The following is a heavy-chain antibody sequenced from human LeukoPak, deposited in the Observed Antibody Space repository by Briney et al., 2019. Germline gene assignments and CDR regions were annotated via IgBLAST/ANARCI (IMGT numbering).Heavy chain of an antibody. CDR3: VKAGLLWFGELRSYLDY. CDR1: GFTFSSYA. V-gene: IGHV3-64D*06. CDR2: ISSNGGST. Sequence: PGGSLRLSCAASGFTFSSYAMHWVRQAPGKGLEYVSAISSNGGSTYYADSVKGRFTISRDNSKNTLYLQMSSLRAEDTAVYYCVKAGLLWFGELRSYLDYWGQGTLVTVSS. D-gene: IGHD3-10*01. J-gene: IGHJ4*02.